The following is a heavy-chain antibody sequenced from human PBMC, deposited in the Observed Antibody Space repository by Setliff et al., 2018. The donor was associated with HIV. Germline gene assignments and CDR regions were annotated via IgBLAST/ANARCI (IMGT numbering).Heavy chain of an antibody. CDR3: ARVPYRSAWFSGGHDAFDV. Sequence: ASVKVSCKASGYTFTSYGISWVRQAPGQGLERMGWISAYNGNTNYAQKLQGRVTMTTDTSTSTAYMELRTLRSDDTAVYYCARVPYRSAWFSGGHDAFDVWGQGTMVTVSS. V-gene: IGHV1-18*01. CDR1: GYTFTSYG. D-gene: IGHD6-19*01. CDR2: ISAYNGNT. J-gene: IGHJ3*01.